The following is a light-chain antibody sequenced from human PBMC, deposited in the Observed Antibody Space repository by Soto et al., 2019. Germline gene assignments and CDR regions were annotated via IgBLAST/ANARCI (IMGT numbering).Light chain of an antibody. V-gene: IGKV1-5*01. CDR3: QQYNSYSSFT. CDR2: DAS. Sequence: DIQMTQSPSTLSASVGDRITITCRASQSISSWLAWYQQKPGKAPKVLIYDASSLESGVPSRFSGSGSGTEFTLTISSLPHDDFATYYCQQYNSYSSFTFGQGTKLEIK. J-gene: IGKJ2*01. CDR1: QSISSW.